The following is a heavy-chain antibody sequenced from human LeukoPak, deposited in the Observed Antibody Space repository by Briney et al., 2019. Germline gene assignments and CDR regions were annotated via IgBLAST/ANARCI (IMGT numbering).Heavy chain of an antibody. Sequence: ASVKVSCKASGYSFTSNYIHWVRQAPGQGLEWMGMIYPRDGSTSYAQKFQGRVTVTRDTSTSTVHMELSGLRSEDTAVYYCARVPKGIAAAGSDMYYFDYWGQGTLVTVSS. J-gene: IGHJ4*02. V-gene: IGHV1-46*01. CDR2: IYPRDGST. D-gene: IGHD6-13*01. CDR1: GYSFTSNY. CDR3: ARVPKGIAAAGSDMYYFDY.